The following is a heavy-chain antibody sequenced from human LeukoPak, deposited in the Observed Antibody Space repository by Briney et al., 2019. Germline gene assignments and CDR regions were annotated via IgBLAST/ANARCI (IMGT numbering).Heavy chain of an antibody. CDR1: GFTFSSYA. Sequence: PGGSLRLSCAASGFTFSSYAMSWVRQAPGKGLEWVSYISSSGSTIYYADSVKGRFTISRDNAKNSLYLQMNSLRAEDTAVYYCARARNDYGDYVFDYWGQGTLVTVSS. V-gene: IGHV3-48*04. CDR3: ARARNDYGDYVFDY. CDR2: ISSSGSTI. J-gene: IGHJ4*02. D-gene: IGHD4-17*01.